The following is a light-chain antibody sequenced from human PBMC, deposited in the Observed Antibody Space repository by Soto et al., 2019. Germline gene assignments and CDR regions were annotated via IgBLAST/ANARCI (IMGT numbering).Light chain of an antibody. CDR2: DAS. V-gene: IGKV1-5*01. CDR1: QSISSW. Sequence: DIQMTQSPSTLSASVGDRVTITCRASQSISSWLAWYQQKPGKAPKLLIYDASSLESGVPSRFSGSVSGTEFTLTISSLQPDDFATYYCQQYNTFGQGTKVEIK. J-gene: IGKJ1*01. CDR3: QQYNT.